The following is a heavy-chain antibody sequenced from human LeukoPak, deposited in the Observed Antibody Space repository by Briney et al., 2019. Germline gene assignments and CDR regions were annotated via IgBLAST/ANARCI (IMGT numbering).Heavy chain of an antibody. CDR2: IYYSGST. J-gene: IGHJ3*02. Sequence: PSETLSLTCTVSGGSISSYYWSWIRQPPGKGLEWIGYIYYSGSTNYNPSLKSRVTISVDTSKNQFSLKLSSVTAADTAVYYCASRGSSGRGAARNAFDIWGQGTMVTVSS. CDR1: GGSISSYY. V-gene: IGHV4-59*01. CDR3: ASRGSSGRGAARNAFDI. D-gene: IGHD3-10*01.